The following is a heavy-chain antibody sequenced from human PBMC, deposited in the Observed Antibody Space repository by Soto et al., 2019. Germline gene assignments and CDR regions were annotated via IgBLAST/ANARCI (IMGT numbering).Heavy chain of an antibody. Sequence: QVQLQESGPGLVKPSQTLSLTCTVAGDSITSGRYYWSWIRQHPGKGLEWIGYIHYSGSTYYNPSLKSRVTISVDMSENQFSLKLSSVTAADTAVYYCARVRGYDSSCIDPWGQGTLVTVSS. J-gene: IGHJ5*02. CDR3: ARVRGYDSSCIDP. CDR1: GDSITSGRYY. V-gene: IGHV4-31*03. D-gene: IGHD3-22*01. CDR2: IHYSGST.